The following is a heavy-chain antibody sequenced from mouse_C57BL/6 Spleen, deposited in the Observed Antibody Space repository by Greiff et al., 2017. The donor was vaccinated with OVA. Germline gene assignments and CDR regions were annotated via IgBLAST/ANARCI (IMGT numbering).Heavy chain of an antibody. J-gene: IGHJ2*01. CDR3: ARSYIDY. V-gene: IGHV1-54*01. CDR2: INPGSGGT. Sequence: VQLQQSGAELVRPGTSVKVSCKASGYAFTNYLIEWVKQRPGQGLEWIGVINPGSGGTNYNGKFKGKATLTADKSSSTAYMQLSSLTSEDSAVYFCARSYIDYWGQGTTLTVSS. CDR1: GYAFTNYL.